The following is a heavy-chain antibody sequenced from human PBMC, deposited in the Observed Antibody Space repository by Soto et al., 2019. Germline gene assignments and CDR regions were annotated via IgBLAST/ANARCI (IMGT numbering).Heavy chain of an antibody. CDR3: ANFRDIGYSRGWSHFDF. CDR1: GFTFSSYA. Sequence: GGSLRLSCAASGFTFSSYAMSWVRQAPGKGLEWVSAISGSGGSTYYADSVKGRFTISRDKSKNTLYLQMNSLRAEDTAVYYCANFRDIGYSRGWSHFDFWGQGPLVTVSS. V-gene: IGHV3-23*01. CDR2: ISGSGGST. D-gene: IGHD6-19*01. J-gene: IGHJ4*02.